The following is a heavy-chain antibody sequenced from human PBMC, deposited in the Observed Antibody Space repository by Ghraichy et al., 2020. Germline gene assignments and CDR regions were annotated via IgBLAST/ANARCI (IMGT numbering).Heavy chain of an antibody. CDR1: GGSISSSSYY. J-gene: IGHJ3*02. CDR3: ARHSGMRAFDI. Sequence: SQTLSLTCTVSGGSISSSSYYWGWIRQPPGKGLEWIRSIYYSGSTYYNPSLKSRVTISVDTSKNQFSLKLSSVTAADTAVYYCARHSGMRAFDIWGQGTMVTVSS. D-gene: IGHD6-25*01. CDR2: IYYSGST. V-gene: IGHV4-39*01.